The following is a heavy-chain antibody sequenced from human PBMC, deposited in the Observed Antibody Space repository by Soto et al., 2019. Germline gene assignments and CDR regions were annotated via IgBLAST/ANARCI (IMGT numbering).Heavy chain of an antibody. CDR2: ISAYNGNT. V-gene: IGHV1-18*01. CDR3: ARDPDIFDY. CDR1: AYTFTSYG. Sequence: QGQLVQSGAEVKKPGASVKVSCQASAYTFTSYGISWVRQAPGQGLEWMGWISAYNGNTNYAKKLKGRVTMTTETSTSTADMELRSRRSDDAAVYYSARDPDIFDYWGQGTLVTVSS. J-gene: IGHJ4*02.